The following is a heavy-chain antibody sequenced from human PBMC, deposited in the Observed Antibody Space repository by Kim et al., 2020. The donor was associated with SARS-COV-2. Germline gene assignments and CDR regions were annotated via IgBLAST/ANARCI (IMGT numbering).Heavy chain of an antibody. CDR2: ISGSGGST. Sequence: GGSLRLSCAASGFTFSSYAMSWVRQAPGKGLEWVSAISGSGGSTYYADSVKGRFTISRDNSKNTLYLQMNSLRAEDTAVYYCAIIGEGATSGVNYYYGMDVWGQGTTVTVSS. CDR3: AIIGEGATSGVNYYYGMDV. V-gene: IGHV3-23*01. CDR1: GFTFSSYA. D-gene: IGHD1-26*01. J-gene: IGHJ6*02.